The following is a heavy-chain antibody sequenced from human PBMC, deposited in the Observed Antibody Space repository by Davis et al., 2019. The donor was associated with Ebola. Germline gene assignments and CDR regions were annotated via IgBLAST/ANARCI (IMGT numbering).Heavy chain of an antibody. V-gene: IGHV4-61*08. D-gene: IGHD4-17*01. Sequence: PSETLSLTCTVSGGSISSGGYYWSWIRQHPGKGLEWIGYIYYSGSTNYNPSLKSRVTISVDTSKNQFSLKLSSVTAADTAVYYCARGGSLGEKDYGDYDYWGQGTLVTVSS. J-gene: IGHJ4*02. CDR3: ARGGSLGEKDYGDYDY. CDR1: GGSISSGGYY. CDR2: IYYSGST.